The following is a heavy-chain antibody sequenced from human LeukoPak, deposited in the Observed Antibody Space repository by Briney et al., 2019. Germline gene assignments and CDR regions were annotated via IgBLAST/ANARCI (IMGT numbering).Heavy chain of an antibody. CDR2: ISAYNGNT. CDR1: GYTFTSYG. J-gene: IGHJ4*02. CDR3: ARDRLTYYYDSSGYSDSDY. V-gene: IGHV1-18*01. Sequence: ASVKVSCKASGYTFTSYGISWVRQAPGQGLEWMRWISAYNGNTNYAQKLQGRVTMTTDTSTSTAYMELRSLRSDDTAVYYCARDRLTYYYDSSGYSDSDYWGQGTLVTVSS. D-gene: IGHD3-22*01.